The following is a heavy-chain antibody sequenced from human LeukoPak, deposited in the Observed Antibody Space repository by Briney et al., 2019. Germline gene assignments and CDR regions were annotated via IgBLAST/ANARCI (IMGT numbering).Heavy chain of an antibody. CDR1: GYTFTSYY. CDR2: INPSGGST. CDR3: ASTQLRYCSSTSCHHFDY. V-gene: IGHV1-46*01. J-gene: IGHJ4*02. Sequence: ASVKVSCKASGYTFTSYYMHWVRQAPGQGLEWMGIINPSGGSTSYAQKFQGRVTMTRDTSTSTVYMELSSLRSEDTAVYYCASTQLRYCSSTSCHHFDYWGQGTLVTVSS. D-gene: IGHD2-2*01.